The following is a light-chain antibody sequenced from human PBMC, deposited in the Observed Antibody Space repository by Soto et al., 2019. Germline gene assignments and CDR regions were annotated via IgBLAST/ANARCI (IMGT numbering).Light chain of an antibody. J-gene: IGKJ2*01. V-gene: IGKV3-15*01. CDR2: GAS. Sequence: EIVMTQSPATLSVSPGERATLSCRASQTVSSNLAWYQQKPGQAPRLLIYGASTRATGVPARFSGSGSGTEFTLTISSLQSEDFAVYYCQQHHNWPPQYTFGQGTKLQIK. CDR3: QQHHNWPPQYT. CDR1: QTVSSN.